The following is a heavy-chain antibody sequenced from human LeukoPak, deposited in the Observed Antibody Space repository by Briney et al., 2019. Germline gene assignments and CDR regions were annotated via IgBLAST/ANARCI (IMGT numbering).Heavy chain of an antibody. CDR1: GYTFRDYV. CDR3: ARGHNGGNRYFDN. D-gene: IGHD4-23*01. J-gene: IGHJ4*02. CDR2: IHANSGKA. Sequence: ASVRVSCKTSGYTFRDYVINWVRQAPGLGLEWVAWIHANSGKAGSAQKFQGRVTLTRDTSTETAFMELSGLTSDDSATYFCARGHNGGNRYFDNWGQGTLVTVSS. V-gene: IGHV1-8*01.